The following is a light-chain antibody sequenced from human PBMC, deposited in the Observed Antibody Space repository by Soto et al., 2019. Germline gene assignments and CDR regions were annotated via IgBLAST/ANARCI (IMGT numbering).Light chain of an antibody. CDR2: EVS. V-gene: IGLV2-14*01. J-gene: IGLJ1*01. Sequence: QSGLTQPASVSGSPGQSITISCTGTSSDVGGFRYVSWYQQHPGKAPKLMIYEVSNRTSGVSNRFSGSKSGNTASLTISGLQAEDEADYYCSSFTGSTPLYVFGTGTKVTVL. CDR1: SSDVGGFRY. CDR3: SSFTGSTPLYV.